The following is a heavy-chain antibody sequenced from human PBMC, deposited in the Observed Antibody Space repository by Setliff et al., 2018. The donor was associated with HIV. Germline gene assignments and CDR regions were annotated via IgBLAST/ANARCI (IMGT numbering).Heavy chain of an antibody. CDR1: GYTSTSFS. J-gene: IGHJ4*02. CDR3: ARSAHDSETGY. CDR2: INPSGDVI. Sequence: ASVKVSCKASGYTSTSFSLHWVRQAPGQGLEWMGIINPSGDVIRYAQKFQGRVTMTRDTSTSTVYMELSSLRSEDTAFYYCARSAHDSETGYWGQGTLVTVSS. D-gene: IGHD5-12*01. V-gene: IGHV1-46*01.